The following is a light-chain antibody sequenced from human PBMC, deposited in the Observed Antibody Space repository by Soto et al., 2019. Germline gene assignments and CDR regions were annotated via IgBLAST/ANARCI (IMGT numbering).Light chain of an antibody. CDR2: EGS. J-gene: IGLJ2*01. V-gene: IGLV2-23*01. CDR1: SSDVGSYNL. Sequence: QPASVSGSPGQSITISCTGTSSDVGSYNLVSWFQQHPGKAPKLMIYEGSKRPSGVSNRFSGSKSGNTASLTISGLQAEDEADYYCCSYAVTNILVVGGGTQLTVL. CDR3: CSYAVTNILV.